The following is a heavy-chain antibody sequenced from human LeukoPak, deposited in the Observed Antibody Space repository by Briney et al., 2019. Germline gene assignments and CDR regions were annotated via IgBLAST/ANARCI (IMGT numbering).Heavy chain of an antibody. Sequence: SVTVSCKASGGTFSSYAISWVRQAPGQGLEWMGGIIPIFGTANYAQKFQGRVTITADESTSTAYMELSSLRSEDTAVYYCARGRGSPITIFGVVKDAFDIWGQGTMVTVSS. CDR3: ARGRGSPITIFGVVKDAFDI. CDR1: GGTFSSYA. D-gene: IGHD3-3*01. V-gene: IGHV1-69*13. CDR2: IIPIFGTA. J-gene: IGHJ3*02.